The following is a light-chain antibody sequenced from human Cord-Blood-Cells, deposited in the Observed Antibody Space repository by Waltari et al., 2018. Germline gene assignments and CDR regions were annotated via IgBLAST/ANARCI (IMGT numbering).Light chain of an antibody. J-gene: IGKJ2*01. CDR3: QQYGSSPYT. Sequence: DIVSTQSPGPPSLSPGERATLSCRASQSVSSVYLAWYQQKPGQAPRLLIYGASSRATGIPDRFRGSVSGTDFTLTITRLVREVFAVYYCQQYGSSPYTFGQGTKVEIK. CDR2: GAS. CDR1: QSVSSVY. V-gene: IGKV3-20*01.